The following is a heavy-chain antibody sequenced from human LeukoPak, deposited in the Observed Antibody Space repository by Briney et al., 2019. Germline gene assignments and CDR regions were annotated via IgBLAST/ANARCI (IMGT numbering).Heavy chain of an antibody. CDR3: RILISSPIGSYRNFDY. CDR2: IKEDGSEK. Sequence: GGSLRLSCVASGFTFSNSWMSWVRQAPGQGLEWVAKIKEDGSEKYYVDSVKGRFTISRDNAMKSAYLQMNRLRAEDTAVYYCRILISSPIGSYRNFDYWGQGTLVTVSS. J-gene: IGHJ4*02. CDR1: GFTFSNSW. D-gene: IGHD1-26*01. V-gene: IGHV3-7*01.